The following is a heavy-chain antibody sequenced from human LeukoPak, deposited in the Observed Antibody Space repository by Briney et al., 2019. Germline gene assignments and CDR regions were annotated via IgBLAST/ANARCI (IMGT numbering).Heavy chain of an antibody. CDR2: IYTSGST. CDR1: GGSISSYY. CDR3: ARMWFSSSWDRQFDP. V-gene: IGHV4-4*07. Sequence: PSETLSLTCTVSGGSISSYYWSWIRQPAGKGLEWIGRIYTSGSTNYNPSLKSRVTMSVDTSKNQFSLKLSSVTAADTAVYYCARMWFSSSWDRQFDPWGQGTLVTVSS. D-gene: IGHD6-13*01. J-gene: IGHJ5*02.